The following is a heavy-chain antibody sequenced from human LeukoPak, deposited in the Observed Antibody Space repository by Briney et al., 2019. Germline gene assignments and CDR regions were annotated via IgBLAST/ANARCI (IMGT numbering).Heavy chain of an antibody. Sequence: SVKVSCKASGGTFSSYAISWVRQAPGQGLEWMGGIIPIFGTANYAQKFQGRVTITADESTSTAYMELSSLRSEDTAVYYCARSHPRHGYNFDYWGQGTLVTVSS. CDR1: GGTFSSYA. J-gene: IGHJ4*02. CDR2: IIPIFGTA. V-gene: IGHV1-69*13. CDR3: ARSHPRHGYNFDY. D-gene: IGHD5-24*01.